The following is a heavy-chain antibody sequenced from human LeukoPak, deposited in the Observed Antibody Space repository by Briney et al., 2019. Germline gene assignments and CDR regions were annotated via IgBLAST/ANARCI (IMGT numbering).Heavy chain of an antibody. Sequence: GGSLRLSCAASGFTFSSYAMHWVRQAPGKGLEWVAVISYDGSNKYYADSVKGRFTISRDNAENSLSLQMNSLRAEDTAVYYCARAGDFSFKDWGQGTLVTVSS. CDR2: ISYDGSNK. CDR1: GFTFSSYA. V-gene: IGHV3-30-3*01. D-gene: IGHD3-3*01. J-gene: IGHJ4*02. CDR3: ARAGDFSFKD.